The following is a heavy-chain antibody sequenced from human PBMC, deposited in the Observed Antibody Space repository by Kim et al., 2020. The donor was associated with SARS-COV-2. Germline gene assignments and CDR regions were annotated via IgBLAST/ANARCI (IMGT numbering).Heavy chain of an antibody. V-gene: IGHV3-21*01. CDR2: ITSSSTYI. Sequence: GGSLRLSCAGSGFTFSSYSMNWVRQAPGKGLEWVSSITSSSTYIYYADSVKGRFTISRDNAKNSLSLQMNSLRAEDADVYYCVRGGKYFDLWGRGTLVTVSS. J-gene: IGHJ2*01. CDR3: VRGGKYFDL. D-gene: IGHD3-10*01. CDR1: GFTFSSYS.